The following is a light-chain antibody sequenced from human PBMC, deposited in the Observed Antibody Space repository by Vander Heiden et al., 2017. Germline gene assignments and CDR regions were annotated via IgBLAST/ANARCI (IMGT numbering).Light chain of an antibody. CDR2: AAT. V-gene: IGKV1-39*01. CDR1: QSISSY. J-gene: IGKJ3*01. CDR3: QQSNSTPFT. Sequence: DIQTTQSLSSLSASVGDRVTITCRASQSISSYLNWYQQKPGKARKLLIYAATSVQSGVASRFSSSGSGTDFTITISRVQHEDFATYCYQQSNSTPFTFGPGTKVDIK.